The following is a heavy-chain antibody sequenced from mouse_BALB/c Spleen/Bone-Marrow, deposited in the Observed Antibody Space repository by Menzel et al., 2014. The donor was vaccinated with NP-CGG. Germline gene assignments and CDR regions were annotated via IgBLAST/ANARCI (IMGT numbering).Heavy chain of an antibody. D-gene: IGHD4-1*01. CDR3: ARSGFDY. Sequence: QLQQSGSVLVRPGASVKLSCKASGYTFTSSWMHWAKQRPGQGLEWIGEIHPNSGNTNYNEKFKGKATLTVDTSSSTAYVDLSSLTSEDSAVYYCARSGFDYWGQGTTLTVSS. J-gene: IGHJ2*01. V-gene: IGHV1S130*01. CDR1: GYTFTSSW. CDR2: IHPNSGNT.